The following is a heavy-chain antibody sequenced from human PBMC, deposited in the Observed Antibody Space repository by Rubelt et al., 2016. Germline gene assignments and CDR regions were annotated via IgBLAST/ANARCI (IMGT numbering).Heavy chain of an antibody. CDR3: ARVGTFYFDTDL. CDR2: INHSGST. D-gene: IGHD3-22*01. J-gene: IGHJ3*01. CDR1: GGSFSGYY. V-gene: IGHV4-34*01. Sequence: QVQLQQWGAGLLKPSETLSLTCAVYGGSFSGYYWSWIRQPPGKGLEWIGEINHSGSTNYNPSLKSRVTISVDTSKNQFSLKLNAVTAADTAVYYCARVGTFYFDTDLWGLGTMVTVSS.